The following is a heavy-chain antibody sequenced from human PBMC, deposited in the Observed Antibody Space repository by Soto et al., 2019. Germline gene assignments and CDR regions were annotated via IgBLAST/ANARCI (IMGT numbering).Heavy chain of an antibody. CDR2: ISSSGSTI. J-gene: IGHJ3*02. CDR1: GFTFSSYE. V-gene: IGHV3-48*03. D-gene: IGHD4-17*01. CDR3: AREFPHDYGDYDAFDI. Sequence: GGSLRLSCAASGFTFSSYEMNWVRQAPGKGLEWVSYISSSGSTIYYADSVKGRFTSSRDNAKNSLYLQMNSLRAEDTAVYYCAREFPHDYGDYDAFDIWGQGTMVTVSS.